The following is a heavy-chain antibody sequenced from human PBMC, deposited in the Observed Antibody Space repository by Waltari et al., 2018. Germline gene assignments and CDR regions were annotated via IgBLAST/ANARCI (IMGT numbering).Heavy chain of an antibody. Sequence: QLQLQESGPGLVKPSATLSLTCTVSGGSISPIGYYWAWVRQPPGKGLEWIGTIYHSGTTYYNPSLESRVTISVDTSRNQFSLKLRSVTAADTAVYYCARHGGYFSNFDYWGQGTLVTVSS. CDR2: IYHSGTT. CDR1: GGSISPIGYY. CDR3: ARHGGYFSNFDY. J-gene: IGHJ4*02. V-gene: IGHV4-39*01. D-gene: IGHD2-21*01.